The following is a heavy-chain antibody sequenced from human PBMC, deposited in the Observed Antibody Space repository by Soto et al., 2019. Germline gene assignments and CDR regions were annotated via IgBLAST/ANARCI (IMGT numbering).Heavy chain of an antibody. D-gene: IGHD3-3*01. CDR1: GGSISSGDYY. J-gene: IGHJ6*03. V-gene: IGHV4-30-4*01. CDR3: AREAIFGVVRSPYMDV. CDR2: IYYSGST. Sequence: PSETLSLTCTVSGGSISSGDYYWSWIRQPPGKGLEWIGYIYYSGSTYYNPSLKSRVTISVDTSKNQFSLKLSSVTAADTAVYYCAREAIFGVVRSPYMDVWGKGTTVTVSS.